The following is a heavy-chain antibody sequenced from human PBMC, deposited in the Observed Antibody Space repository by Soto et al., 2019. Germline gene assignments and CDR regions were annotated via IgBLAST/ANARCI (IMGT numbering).Heavy chain of an antibody. CDR2: IYYSGST. J-gene: IGHJ4*02. V-gene: IGHV4-61*01. Sequence: TLSLTCPVSGGSVSSGSYYWSWIRQPPGKGLEWIGYIYYSGSTNYNPSLKSRVTISVDTSKNQFSLKLSSVTAADTAVYYCARAVRFLEWLFDYWGQGTLVTVYS. CDR1: GGSVSSGSYY. D-gene: IGHD3-3*01. CDR3: ARAVRFLEWLFDY.